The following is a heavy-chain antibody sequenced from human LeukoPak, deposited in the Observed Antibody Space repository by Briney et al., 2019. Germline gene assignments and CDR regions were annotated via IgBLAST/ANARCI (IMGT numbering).Heavy chain of an antibody. J-gene: IGHJ4*02. D-gene: IGHD1-1*01. CDR1: GYSISSGYY. CDR3: ARVPGTVDY. V-gene: IGHV4-38-2*02. Sequence: SETLSLTCTVSGYSISSGYYWGWIRQPPGKGLEWIGSIYHSGSTYYNPSLKSRVTISVDTSKNQFSLKLSSVTAADTAVYHCARVPGTVDYWGQGTLVTVSS. CDR2: IYHSGST.